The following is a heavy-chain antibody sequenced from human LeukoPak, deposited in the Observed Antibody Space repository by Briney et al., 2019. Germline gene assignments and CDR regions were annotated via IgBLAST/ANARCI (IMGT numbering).Heavy chain of an antibody. V-gene: IGHV3-30*02. J-gene: IGHJ4*02. CDR3: AREIPGGATTLDY. CDR2: IRYDGSNK. CDR1: GFTFSSYG. D-gene: IGHD1-26*01. Sequence: QTGGSLRLSCAASGFTFSSYGMHWVRQAPGKGLEWVAFIRYDGSNKYYADSVKGRFTISRDNSKNTLYLQMNSLRAEDTAVYYCAREIPGGATTLDYWGQGTLVTVSS.